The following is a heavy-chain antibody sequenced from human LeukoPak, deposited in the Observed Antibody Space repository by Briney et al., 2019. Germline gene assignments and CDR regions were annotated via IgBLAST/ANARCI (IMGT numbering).Heavy chain of an antibody. V-gene: IGHV1-24*01. D-gene: IGHD2-2*01. Sequence: ASVKVSCKVSGYTLTELSMHWVRQAPGKGLEWMGGFDPEDGETIYAQKFQGRVTMTEDTSTDTAYMELSSLRSEDTAVYYCATARYCSSTSCLHDAFDIWGQGTMVTVSS. CDR1: GYTLTELS. CDR2: FDPEDGET. J-gene: IGHJ3*02. CDR3: ATARYCSSTSCLHDAFDI.